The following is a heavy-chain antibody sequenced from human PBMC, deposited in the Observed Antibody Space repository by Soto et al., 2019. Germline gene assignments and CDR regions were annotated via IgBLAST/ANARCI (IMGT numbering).Heavy chain of an antibody. CDR1: GFTFSSYA. D-gene: IGHD3-10*01. J-gene: IGHJ4*02. V-gene: IGHV3-23*01. Sequence: GGSLRLSCAASGFTFSSYAMSWVRQAPGKGLEWVSAISGSGGSTYYADSVKGRFTISRDNSKNTLYLQMNSLRAEDTAVYYCAKDPRSWRGLHDTYFDYWGQGTLVTVSS. CDR3: AKDPRSWRGLHDTYFDY. CDR2: ISGSGGST.